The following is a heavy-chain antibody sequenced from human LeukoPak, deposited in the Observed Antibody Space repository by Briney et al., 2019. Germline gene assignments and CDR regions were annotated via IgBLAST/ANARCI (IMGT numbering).Heavy chain of an antibody. V-gene: IGHV3-21*01. CDR3: ARVHHSSSWGTDDC. J-gene: IGHJ4*02. CDR2: ISSSSSYI. CDR1: ASTLSTYA. Sequence: PGGSLRLSCGASASTLSTYAMSWVRQAPGKGLEWVSSISSSSSYIYYADSVKGRFTISRDNAKNSLYLQMNSLRAEDTAVYYCARVHHSSSWGTDDCWGQGTLVTVSS. D-gene: IGHD6-13*01.